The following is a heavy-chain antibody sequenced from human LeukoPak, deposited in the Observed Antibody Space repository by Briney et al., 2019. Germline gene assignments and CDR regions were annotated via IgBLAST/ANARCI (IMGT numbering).Heavy chain of an antibody. V-gene: IGHV3-7*01. D-gene: IGHD2-8*01. CDR2: IKQDGSET. CDR1: GFTFTNYW. Sequence: GESLRLSCAASGFTFTNYWMSRVRQAPGKGLEWVANIKQDGSETYYVDSVKGRFTISRDNAKNSLFLQMNSLTAEDTAVYYCARKGGTRGPLNYWGQGTLVTVSS. J-gene: IGHJ4*02. CDR3: ARKGGTRGPLNY.